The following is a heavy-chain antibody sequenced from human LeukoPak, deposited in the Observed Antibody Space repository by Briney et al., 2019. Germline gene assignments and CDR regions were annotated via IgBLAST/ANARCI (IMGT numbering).Heavy chain of an antibody. CDR1: GFTFSSYA. CDR2: IKQDGSDK. J-gene: IGHJ3*01. D-gene: IGHD1-7*01. CDR3: ARGYGWNCYRTSCAGAFDV. Sequence: PGGSLRLSCAASGFTFSSYAMSWVRRAPGKGLEWMAYIKQDGSDKIYVDSVKGRFIISRDNTQHSLYLQMYSLSVEDTAVYYCARGYGWNCYRTSCAGAFDVWGQGTMVTVSS. V-gene: IGHV3-7*01.